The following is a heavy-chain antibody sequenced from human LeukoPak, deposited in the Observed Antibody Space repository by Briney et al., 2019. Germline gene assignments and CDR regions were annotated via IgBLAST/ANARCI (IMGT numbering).Heavy chain of an antibody. CDR2: INPNTGDT. D-gene: IGHD6-19*01. CDR1: GYTFTGQD. V-gene: IGHV1-2*02. Sequence: ASVKVSCKXSGYTFTGQDMHWVRQAPGQGLEGMGWINPNTGDTNYAQKFQGRVTMTRDTTISTAYMELSRLTSDDTAVYYCASYPRYSSSPPFDYWGQGTLVTVSS. J-gene: IGHJ4*02. CDR3: ASYPRYSSSPPFDY.